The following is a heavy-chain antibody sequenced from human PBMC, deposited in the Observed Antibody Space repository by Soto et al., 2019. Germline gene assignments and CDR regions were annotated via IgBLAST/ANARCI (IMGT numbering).Heavy chain of an antibody. D-gene: IGHD5-12*01. V-gene: IGHV1-2*04. CDR2: INPNSGGT. Sequence: ASVKVSCKASGYTFTGYYMHWVRQAPGQGLEWMGWINPNSGGTNYAQKFQGWVTMTRDTSISTAYMELSRLRSDDTAVYYCGRGGASARGGVQYSGYDYFDYWGQGTLVTVSS. CDR1: GYTFTGYY. J-gene: IGHJ4*02. CDR3: GRGGASARGGVQYSGYDYFDY.